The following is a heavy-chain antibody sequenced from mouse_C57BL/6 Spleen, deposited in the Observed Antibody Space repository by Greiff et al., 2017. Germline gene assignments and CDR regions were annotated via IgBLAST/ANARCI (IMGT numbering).Heavy chain of an antibody. V-gene: IGHV5-4*01. CDR2: ISDGGSYT. J-gene: IGHJ2*01. D-gene: IGHD1-1*01. CDR3: AREGGSSIDY. CDR1: GFTFSSYA. Sequence: EVKLEESGGGLVKPGGSLKLSCAASGFTFSSYAMSWVRQTPEKRLEWVATISDGGSYTYYPDNVKGRFTISRDNAKNNLYLQMSHLKSEDTAMYYCAREGGSSIDYWGQGTTLTVSS.